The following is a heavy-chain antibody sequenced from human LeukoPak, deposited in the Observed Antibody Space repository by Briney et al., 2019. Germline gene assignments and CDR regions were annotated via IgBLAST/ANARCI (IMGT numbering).Heavy chain of an antibody. J-gene: IGHJ4*02. Sequence: SVKVSCKASGGTFSSYAISWVRQAPGQGLEWMGRIIPILGIANYAQKFQGRVTITADKSTSTAYMELSSLRSEDTAVYYCARSYYDTSGYQLDYWGQGTLVTVSS. CDR1: GGTFSSYA. CDR2: IIPILGIA. CDR3: ARSYYDTSGYQLDY. D-gene: IGHD3-22*01. V-gene: IGHV1-69*04.